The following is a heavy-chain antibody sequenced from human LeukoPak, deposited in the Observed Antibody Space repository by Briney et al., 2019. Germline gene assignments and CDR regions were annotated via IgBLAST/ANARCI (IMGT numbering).Heavy chain of an antibody. CDR3: ATFVVGAKFDP. Sequence: ASVKVSCKASGYTFNNDDINRVRQATGQGLEWMGWMNPNSGNTGYAQKFQGRVTMTRNTSINTAYMELGSLRSEDTAVYYCATFVVGAKFDPWGQGTLVTVSS. V-gene: IGHV1-8*01. D-gene: IGHD1-26*01. CDR2: MNPNSGNT. J-gene: IGHJ5*02. CDR1: GYTFNNDD.